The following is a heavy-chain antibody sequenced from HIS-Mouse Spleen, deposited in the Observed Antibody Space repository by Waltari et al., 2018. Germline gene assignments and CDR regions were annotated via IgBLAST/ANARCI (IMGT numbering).Heavy chain of an antibody. D-gene: IGHD4-4*01. CDR1: GYTFTRYD. CDR2: MNPNSGNT. CDR3: ARGHDYSNYFDY. V-gene: IGHV1-8*01. Sequence: QVQLVQSGAEVKKPGASVKVSCKASGYTFTRYDINWVRQATGQGLEWMGWMNPNSGNTGYAQKFQGRVTMTRKTSISTAYMELSSLRSEDTAVYYCARGHDYSNYFDYWGQGTLVTVSS. J-gene: IGHJ4*02.